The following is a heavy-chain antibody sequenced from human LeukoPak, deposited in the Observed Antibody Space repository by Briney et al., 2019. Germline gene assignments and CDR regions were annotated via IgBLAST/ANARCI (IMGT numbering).Heavy chain of an antibody. V-gene: IGHV4-34*01. J-gene: IGHJ5*02. CDR1: GGSFSGYY. D-gene: IGHD2-15*01. CDR3: ARDLGYCSGGSCYSFWFDP. CDR2: INHSGST. Sequence: SETLSLTCAVYGGSFSGYYWSWIRQPPGKGLEWIGEINHSGSTNYNPSLKSRVTISVDTSKNQFSLKLSSVTAADTAVYYCARDLGYCSGGSCYSFWFDPWGQGTLVTVSS.